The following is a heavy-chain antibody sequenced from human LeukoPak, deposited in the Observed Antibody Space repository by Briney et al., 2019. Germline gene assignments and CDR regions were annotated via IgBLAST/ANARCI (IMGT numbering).Heavy chain of an antibody. CDR1: GGTFSSYA. V-gene: IGHV1-69*05. J-gene: IGHJ3*02. D-gene: IGHD2-2*01. CDR2: IIPIFGTA. Sequence: SVKVSCKASGGTFSSYAISWVRQAPGQGLEWMGGIIPIFGTANYAQKFQGRVTITTDESTSTAYMELSSLRSEDTAVYYCARGVYRLVKSEDIVVVPAAPTSQYDAFDIWGQGTMVTVSS. CDR3: ARGVYRLVKSEDIVVVPAAPTSQYDAFDI.